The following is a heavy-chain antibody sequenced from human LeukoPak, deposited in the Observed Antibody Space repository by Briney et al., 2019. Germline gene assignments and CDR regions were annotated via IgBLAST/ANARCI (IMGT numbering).Heavy chain of an antibody. CDR3: ARGSHRYRDAFDI. D-gene: IGHD1-14*01. J-gene: IGHJ3*02. CDR1: GGSISSGGYY. V-gene: IGHV4-31*03. CDR2: IYYSGST. Sequence: SETLSLTCTVSGGSISSGGYYWSWIRQHPGKGLEWIGYIYYSGSTYYNPSLKSRVTISVDTSKNQFSLKLSSVTAADTAVYYCARGSHRYRDAFDIWGQGTMVTVSS.